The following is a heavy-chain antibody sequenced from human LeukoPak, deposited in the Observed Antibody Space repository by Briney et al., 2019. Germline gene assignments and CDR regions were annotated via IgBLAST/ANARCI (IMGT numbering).Heavy chain of an antibody. CDR3: ARDPYSGGYGANYYYYMDV. J-gene: IGHJ6*03. CDR2: ITTSSSYM. D-gene: IGHD6-19*01. V-gene: IGHV3-21*01. Sequence: ETLSLTCTVSGGSISSSSYYWGWIRQPPGKGLEWVSSITTSSSYMFYADSVRGRFTISRDNAENSLYLQMNSLRDEDTAVYYCARDPYSGGYGANYYYYMDVWGKGTTVTVSS. CDR1: GGSISSSS.